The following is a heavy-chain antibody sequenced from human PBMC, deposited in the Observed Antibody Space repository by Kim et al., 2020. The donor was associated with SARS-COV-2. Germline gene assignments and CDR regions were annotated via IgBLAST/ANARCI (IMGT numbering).Heavy chain of an antibody. J-gene: IGHJ4*02. V-gene: IGHV3-74*01. D-gene: IGHD3-16*01. CDR1: GFTFSIYS. CDR3: VRDSWGTHH. Sequence: GGYLRLSCAASGFTFSIYSMHWIRQAPGKGLEWVSLTNHDGTLGFYADSVKGRFTISRDNAKSTLYLQMNSLRADDTAMYDCVRDSWGTHHWGQGTLGTVSS. CDR2: TNHDGTLG.